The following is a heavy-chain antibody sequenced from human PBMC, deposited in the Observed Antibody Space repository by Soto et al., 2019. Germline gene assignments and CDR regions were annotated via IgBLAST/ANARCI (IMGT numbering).Heavy chain of an antibody. Sequence: SETLSLTCTVSGGSISSYYWSWIRQPPGKGLEWIGYIYYSGSTNYNPSLKSRVTISVDTSKNQFSLKLSSVTAADTAVYYCARVNYYGSGNIEGWFDPWGQGTLVTVSS. D-gene: IGHD3-10*01. CDR1: GGSISSYY. J-gene: IGHJ5*02. V-gene: IGHV4-59*01. CDR2: IYYSGST. CDR3: ARVNYYGSGNIEGWFDP.